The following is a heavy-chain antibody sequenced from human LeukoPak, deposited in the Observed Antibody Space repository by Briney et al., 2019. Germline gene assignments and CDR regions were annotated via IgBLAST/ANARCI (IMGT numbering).Heavy chain of an antibody. CDR2: IYYSGST. CDR1: GGSISSHY. V-gene: IGHV4-59*11. CDR3: ARMVGNWFDP. D-gene: IGHD2-15*01. J-gene: IGHJ5*02. Sequence: SETLSLTCTVSGGSISSHYWGWIRQPPGKGLEWIGYIYYSGSTNYNPSLKSRVTISVDTSKNQFSLKLSSVTAADTAVYYCARMVGNWFDPWGQGTLVTVSS.